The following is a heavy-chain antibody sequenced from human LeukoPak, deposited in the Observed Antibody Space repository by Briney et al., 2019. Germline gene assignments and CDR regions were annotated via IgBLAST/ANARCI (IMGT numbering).Heavy chain of an antibody. D-gene: IGHD3-16*01. J-gene: IGHJ6*04. CDR1: GGSISSGTYY. V-gene: IGHV4-61*10. Sequence: SETLSLTCTVSGGSISSGTYYWSWIRQPAGKGLEWIGSIYYSGSTDYNPSLKSQVTMSVDTSKNQFSLKLSSVTAADTAVYYCAREGPLTDVWGKGTTVTVSS. CDR3: AREGPLTDV. CDR2: IYYSGST.